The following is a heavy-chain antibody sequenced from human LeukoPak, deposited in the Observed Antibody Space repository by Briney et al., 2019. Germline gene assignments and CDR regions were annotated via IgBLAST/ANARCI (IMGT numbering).Heavy chain of an antibody. Sequence: GGSLRLSCAASGFTFSSYWISWVRQAPGKGLEWVANIKSDGSDKYYVDSVKGRFTISRDNAKNSLYLQMNSLRAEDTAIYYCARASAVAGTRDYWGQGTLVTVSS. CDR1: GFTFSSYW. CDR2: IKSDGSDK. CDR3: ARASAVAGTRDY. D-gene: IGHD6-19*01. V-gene: IGHV3-7*01. J-gene: IGHJ4*02.